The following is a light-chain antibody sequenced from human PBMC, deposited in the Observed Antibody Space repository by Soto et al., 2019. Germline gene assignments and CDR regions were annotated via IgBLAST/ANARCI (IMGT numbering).Light chain of an antibody. V-gene: IGKV1-39*01. CDR3: QQSYMDPIT. CDR2: DAS. CDR1: QSISTY. J-gene: IGKJ5*01. Sequence: DLQMTQSPSSLSASVGNRVTSTCRASQSISTYLNWYQKKPGKAPNLLIYDASRLQSGVPSRFSGSGGGTDFTLSISSVQPEDFATYFCQQSYMDPITCGQGTRLE.